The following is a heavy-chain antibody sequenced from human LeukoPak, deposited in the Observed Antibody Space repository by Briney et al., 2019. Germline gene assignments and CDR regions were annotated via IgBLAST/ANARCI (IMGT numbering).Heavy chain of an antibody. V-gene: IGHV3-23*01. J-gene: IGHJ4*02. CDR2: IIGSGSST. D-gene: IGHD6-13*01. CDR3: AKDRAQQLVLDF. CDR1: GFTFSGYA. Sequence: GGSLRLSCAASGFTFSGYAMSWVRQAPGKGLEWVSAIIGSGSSTYYADSVKGRFTISRDNSKNTLFLQMNSLRAEDTAVYYCAKDRAQQLVLDFWGQGTLVTVSS.